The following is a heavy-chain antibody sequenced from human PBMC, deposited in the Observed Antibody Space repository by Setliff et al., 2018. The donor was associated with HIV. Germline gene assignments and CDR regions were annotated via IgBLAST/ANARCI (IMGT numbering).Heavy chain of an antibody. CDR1: GAPFSGFH. J-gene: IGHJ3*01. D-gene: IGHD4-17*01. V-gene: IGHV4-34*11. CDR2: IYFTGSS. CDR3: ARVQMAYAAFDV. Sequence: PSETLSLTCAVYGAPFSGFHWSWIRQPPGKGLEWIGSIYFTGSSDNNPSLKSRVTLSVDTSKHQFSLKLSSVIAADTAVYYCARVQMAYAAFDVWGQGTMVTVSS.